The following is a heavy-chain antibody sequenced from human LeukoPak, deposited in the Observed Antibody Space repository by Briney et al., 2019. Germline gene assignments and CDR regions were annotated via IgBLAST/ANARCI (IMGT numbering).Heavy chain of an antibody. CDR3: ARLTTTVTTPFDY. CDR2: ITSSSSTI. Sequence: PGGSLRLSCVASGFTFRTYSMNWVRQAPGKGLEWISYITSSSSTIYYADSVKGRFTISRDNAKNSLYLQMNSLRDEDTAVYYCARLTTTVTTPFDYWGQGTLVTVSS. D-gene: IGHD4-17*01. J-gene: IGHJ4*02. CDR1: GFTFRTYS. V-gene: IGHV3-48*02.